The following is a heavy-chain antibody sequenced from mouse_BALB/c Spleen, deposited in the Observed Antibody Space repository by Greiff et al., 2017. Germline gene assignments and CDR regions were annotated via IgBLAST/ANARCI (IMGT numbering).Heavy chain of an antibody. CDR2: IRLKSNNYAT. CDR1: GFTFSNYW. CDR3: TAYDYGAMDY. Sequence: EVKLEESGGGLVQPGGSMKLSCVASGFTFSNYWVNWVRQSPEKGLEWVAEIRLKSNNYATHYAESVKGRFTISRDDSKSSVYLQMNNLRAEDTGIYYCTAYDYGAMDYWGQGTSVTVSS. J-gene: IGHJ4*01. D-gene: IGHD6-5*01. V-gene: IGHV6-6*02.